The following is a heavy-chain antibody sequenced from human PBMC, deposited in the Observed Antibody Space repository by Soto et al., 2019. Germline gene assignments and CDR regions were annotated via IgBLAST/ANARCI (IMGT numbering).Heavy chain of an antibody. V-gene: IGHV1-69*13. Sequence: SVKISCKASGGTFSSYAISWVRQAPGQGLEWMGGIIPIFGTANYAQKFQGRVTITADEYTSTAYMELSSLRSEDTAVYYCARGGIVVVVAAPDASDIWGQGTMVT. D-gene: IGHD2-15*01. CDR1: GGTFSSYA. J-gene: IGHJ3*02. CDR3: ARGGIVVVVAAPDASDI. CDR2: IIPIFGTA.